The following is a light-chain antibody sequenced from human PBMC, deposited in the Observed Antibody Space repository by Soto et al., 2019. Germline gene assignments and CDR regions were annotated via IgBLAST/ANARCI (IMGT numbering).Light chain of an antibody. Sequence: DIQLTQSPSSLAASVGDRVTITCRASQGVSTWLAWHQQKPEKAPKSLVYATSKLQSGVPSRFNGTGSGTEFTLTISSLQPEDVATYFCQHYNTCPLTVGGGTKVEIK. CDR3: QHYNTCPLT. V-gene: IGKV1D-16*01. CDR1: QGVSTW. J-gene: IGKJ4*01. CDR2: ATS.